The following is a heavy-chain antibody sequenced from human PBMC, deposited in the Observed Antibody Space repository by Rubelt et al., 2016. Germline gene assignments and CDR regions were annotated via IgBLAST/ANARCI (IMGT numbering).Heavy chain of an antibody. Sequence: YYADSVKGRFTISRDNAKNSLYLQMNSLRDEDTAVYYCAKAPITPPGVIMGIDYWGQGTLVTVSS. J-gene: IGHJ4*02. V-gene: IGHV3-48*02. D-gene: IGHD3-10*01. CDR3: AKAPITPPGVIMGIDY.